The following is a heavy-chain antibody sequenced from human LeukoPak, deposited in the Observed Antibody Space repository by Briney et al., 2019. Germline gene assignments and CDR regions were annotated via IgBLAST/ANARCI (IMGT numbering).Heavy chain of an antibody. D-gene: IGHD2-8*01. V-gene: IGHV3-30*02. CDR3: ARGLYGD. CDR2: IRYDGSNK. J-gene: IGHJ4*02. Sequence: GGSLRLSCAASGFTFSTYGMHWVRQAPGKGLEWVAFIRYDGSNKYHADSVKGRFTISRDNAKNSLYLQMNSLRVEDTAVYYCARGLYGDWGQGTLVTVSS. CDR1: GFTFSTYG.